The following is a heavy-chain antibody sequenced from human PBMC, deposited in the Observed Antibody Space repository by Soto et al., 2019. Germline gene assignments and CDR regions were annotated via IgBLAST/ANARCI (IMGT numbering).Heavy chain of an antibody. CDR1: GFTVSSNY. Sequence: GGSLRLSCAASGFTVSSNYMSWVRQAPGKGLEWVSVIYSGGSTYYADSVKGRFTTSRDNSKNTLYLQMNSLRAEDTAVYYCARDRYGGSYYRYFDYWGQGTLVTVSS. V-gene: IGHV3-66*01. D-gene: IGHD1-26*01. CDR3: ARDRYGGSYYRYFDY. CDR2: IYSGGST. J-gene: IGHJ4*02.